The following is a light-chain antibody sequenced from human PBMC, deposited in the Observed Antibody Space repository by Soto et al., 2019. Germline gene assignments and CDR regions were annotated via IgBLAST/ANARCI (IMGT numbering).Light chain of an antibody. J-gene: IGKJ3*01. CDR2: AAS. Sequence: AIRMTQSPSSFSASTGDRVTITCRASQGISSYLAWYQQKPGKAPKLLIYAASTLQSGVPSRFSGSGSGTDFTLTFSSLQSEDFATYYCQQYYSYPFTFGPGTKVDIK. V-gene: IGKV1-8*01. CDR3: QQYYSYPFT. CDR1: QGISSY.